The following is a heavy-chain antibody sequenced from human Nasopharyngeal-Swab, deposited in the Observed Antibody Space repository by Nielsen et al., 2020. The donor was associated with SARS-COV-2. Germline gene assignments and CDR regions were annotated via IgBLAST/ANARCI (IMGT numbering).Heavy chain of an antibody. D-gene: IGHD1-26*01. CDR2: ISAYNGNT. J-gene: IGHJ4*02. V-gene: IGHV1-18*01. CDR1: GYTFTSYG. CDR3: AKDVMSYSGSYFTDY. Sequence: ASVKVSCKASGYTFTSYGISWVRQAPGQGLEWMGWISAYNGNTNYAQKLQGRVTMTTDTSTSTAYMELRSLRSDDTAVYYCAKDVMSYSGSYFTDYWGQGTLVTVSS.